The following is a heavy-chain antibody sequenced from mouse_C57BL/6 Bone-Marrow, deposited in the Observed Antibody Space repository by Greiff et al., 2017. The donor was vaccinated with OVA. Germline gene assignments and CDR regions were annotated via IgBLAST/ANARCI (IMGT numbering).Heavy chain of an antibody. CDR2: IYPGGGYT. Sequence: VQLQQSGAELVRPGTSVKMSCKASGYTFTNYWIGWVKQRPGHGLEWIGDIYPGGGYTNYHEKFKGQATLTADKSSSTTYMQLSILASEDSAIYDCARGYGFDYWGQGTSLTVSS. CDR1: GYTFTNYW. CDR3: ARGYGFDY. D-gene: IGHD2-2*01. J-gene: IGHJ2*02. V-gene: IGHV1-63*01.